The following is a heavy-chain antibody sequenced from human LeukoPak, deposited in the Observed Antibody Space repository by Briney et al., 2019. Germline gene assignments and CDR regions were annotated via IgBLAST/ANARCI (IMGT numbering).Heavy chain of an antibody. Sequence: PSETLSFTCAVYGGSFSGYYWSWIRQPPGKGLEWIGEINHSGSTNYNPSLKSRVTISVDTSKNQFSLKLSSVTAADTAVYYCARGRQNDFWSGYYQYYYYMDVWGKGTTVTVSS. V-gene: IGHV4-34*01. CDR2: INHSGST. D-gene: IGHD3-3*01. CDR3: ARGRQNDFWSGYYQYYYYMDV. J-gene: IGHJ6*03. CDR1: GGSFSGYY.